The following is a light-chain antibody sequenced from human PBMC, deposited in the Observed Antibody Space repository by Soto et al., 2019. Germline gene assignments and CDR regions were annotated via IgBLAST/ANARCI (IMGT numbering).Light chain of an antibody. V-gene: IGKV3-15*01. CDR2: RAS. CDR1: ESVNNK. Sequence: EVVLTQSPATLSVSPGERATLSCRASESVNNKLGWYQQKPGQAPRLLIYRASTRATGIPARFSGSGSGTEFPLNISSLQSEDSAVYYCHQYNNWFPFTFGQGTRLEIK. CDR3: HQYNNWFPFT. J-gene: IGKJ5*01.